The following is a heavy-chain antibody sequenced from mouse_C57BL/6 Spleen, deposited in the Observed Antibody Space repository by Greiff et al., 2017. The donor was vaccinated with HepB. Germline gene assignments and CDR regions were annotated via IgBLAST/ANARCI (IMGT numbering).Heavy chain of an antibody. CDR3: ARNERDYYGSSYWYFDV. CDR1: GYTFTEYT. J-gene: IGHJ1*03. V-gene: IGHV1-62-2*01. Sequence: VQLQQSGAELVKPGASVKLSCKASGYTFTEYTIHWVKQRSGQGLEWIGWFYPGSGSIKYNEKFKDKATLTADKSSSTVYMELSRLTSEDSAVYFCARNERDYYGSSYWYFDVWGTGTTVTVSS. CDR2: FYPGSGSI. D-gene: IGHD1-1*01.